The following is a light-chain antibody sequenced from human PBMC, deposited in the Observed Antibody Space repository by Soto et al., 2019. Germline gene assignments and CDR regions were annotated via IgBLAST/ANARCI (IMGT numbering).Light chain of an antibody. V-gene: IGKV1-5*03. CDR3: QQYNSYSWT. Sequence: DIQMTQSPSSVSASVGDRVTITCRASQGISSWLAWYQQEPGKAPKLLIYKASSLESGVPSRFSGSGSGTEFTLTISSLQPDDFATYYCQQYNSYSWTFGHGTKVDIK. CDR1: QGISSW. J-gene: IGKJ1*01. CDR2: KAS.